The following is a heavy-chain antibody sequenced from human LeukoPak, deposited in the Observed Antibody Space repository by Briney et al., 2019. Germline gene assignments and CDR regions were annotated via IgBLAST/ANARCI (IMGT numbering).Heavy chain of an antibody. CDR1: VFTFSSYS. V-gene: IGHV3-21*01. Sequence: GSLRLSCAASVFTFSSYSMNWVRQAPGKGLEFVSSISSSSSYIYYADSVKGRFTISRDNVKNSLYMQMNSLRAEDTAVYYCARVPYSSGYYYVGYWGQGTLVTVSS. CDR3: ARVPYSSGYYYVGY. J-gene: IGHJ4*02. CDR2: ISSSSSYI. D-gene: IGHD3-22*01.